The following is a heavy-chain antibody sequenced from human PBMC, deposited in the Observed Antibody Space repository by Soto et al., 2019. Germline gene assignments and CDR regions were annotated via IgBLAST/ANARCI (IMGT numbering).Heavy chain of an antibody. CDR1: GFTFSSYG. CDR3: ARDAASITGTTGGGY. J-gene: IGHJ4*02. Sequence: TGGSLRLSCAASGFTFSSYGMHWVRQAPGKGLEWVAVIWYDGSNKYYADSVKGRFTISRDNSKNTLYLQMNSLRAEDTAVYYCARDAASITGTTGGGYWGQGTLVTVSS. D-gene: IGHD1-20*01. CDR2: IWYDGSNK. V-gene: IGHV3-33*01.